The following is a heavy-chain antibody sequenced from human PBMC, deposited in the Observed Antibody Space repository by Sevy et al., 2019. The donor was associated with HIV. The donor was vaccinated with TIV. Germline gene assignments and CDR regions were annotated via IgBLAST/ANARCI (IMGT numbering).Heavy chain of an antibody. Sequence: ASVKVSCKVPRYTLSEVSMHWVRQAPGKGLEWMGGFVPEDGEIVYAQKFQGRVTVAEDTLTDTAYLEVNNLRSEDTATYFCVIGDTPRLTGSGTRLKDQSQNYFEFWGQGTLVTASS. V-gene: IGHV1-24*01. CDR2: FVPEDGEI. CDR3: VIGDTPRLTGSGTRLKDQSQNYFEF. J-gene: IGHJ4*02. D-gene: IGHD3-16*02. CDR1: RYTLSEVS.